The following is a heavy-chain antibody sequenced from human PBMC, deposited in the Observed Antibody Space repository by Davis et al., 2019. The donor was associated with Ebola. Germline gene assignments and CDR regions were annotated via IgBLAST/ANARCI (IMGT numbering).Heavy chain of an antibody. V-gene: IGHV1-2*02. CDR3: ARDPGAAVFDY. CDR2: IKLNSGGT. D-gene: IGHD3-10*01. Sequence: ASVKVSCKASGFTFTDYYMHWVRQAPGQGLEWMGWIKLNSGGTNYAQRFQDRVTMTRDTSISTAYMELSSLTSDDTAVYYCARDPGAAVFDYWGQGTLVIVSS. J-gene: IGHJ4*02. CDR1: GFTFTDYY.